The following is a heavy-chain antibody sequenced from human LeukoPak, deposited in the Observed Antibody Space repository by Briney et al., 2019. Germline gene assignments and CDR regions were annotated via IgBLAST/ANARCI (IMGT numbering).Heavy chain of an antibody. J-gene: IGHJ3*02. V-gene: IGHV1-69*05. Sequence: SVKVSCKASGGTFSSHAISWVRQAPGQGLEWMGRIIPIFGTANYAQKFQGRVTITTDESTSTAYMELSSLRSEDTAVYYCARNERLTPYDAFDIWGQGTMVTVSS. CDR3: ARNERLTPYDAFDI. CDR2: IIPIFGTA. CDR1: GGTFSSHA. D-gene: IGHD1-1*01.